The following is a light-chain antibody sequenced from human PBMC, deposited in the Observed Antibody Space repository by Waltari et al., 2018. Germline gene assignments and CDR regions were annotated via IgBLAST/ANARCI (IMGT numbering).Light chain of an antibody. CDR3: QNGYGIPLS. J-gene: IGKJ4*01. CDR1: ENVNNF. CDR2: KAS. Sequence: DIQMTQSPSSLSASVGDRVTITCRASENVNNFLNWYQQKPGKAPKLLIYKASTLQSGVPSRFSGSGSGTDYTFTISSLQSEDVASYYCQNGYGIPLSFGGGTKVDIK. V-gene: IGKV1-39*02.